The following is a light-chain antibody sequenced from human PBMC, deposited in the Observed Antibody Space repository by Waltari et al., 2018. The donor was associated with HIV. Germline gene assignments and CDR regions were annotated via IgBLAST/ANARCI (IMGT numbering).Light chain of an antibody. CDR2: LDS. CDR1: QSLLHSNGYNY. CDR3: MQALQTPYT. V-gene: IGKV2-28*01. J-gene: IGKJ2*01. Sequence: DIVMTQSPRSLPVTPGEPASISCSSSQSLLHSNGYNYLDWYLQKPGQSPQLLIYLDSNRASGVPDRFSGSGSGTDFTLKISRVEAEDVGVYYCMQALQTPYTFGQGTKLEIK.